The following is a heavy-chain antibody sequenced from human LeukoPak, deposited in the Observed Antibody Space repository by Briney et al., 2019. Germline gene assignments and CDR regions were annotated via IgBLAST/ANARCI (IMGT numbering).Heavy chain of an antibody. V-gene: IGHV4-38-2*02. CDR2: IYHSGST. CDR1: SYSISSGYY. J-gene: IGHJ5*02. D-gene: IGHD3-3*01. CDR3: ARVPHGEAVFGVVLYWFDP. Sequence: SETLSLTCTVSSYSISSGYYWGWIRQPPGKGLEWIGSIYHSGSTYYNPSLKSRVIISVDTSKNQFSLKLSSVTAADTAVYYCARVPHGEAVFGVVLYWFDPWGQGTLVTVSS.